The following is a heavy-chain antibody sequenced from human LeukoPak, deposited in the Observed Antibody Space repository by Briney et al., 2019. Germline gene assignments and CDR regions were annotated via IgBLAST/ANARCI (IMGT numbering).Heavy chain of an antibody. CDR2: ISSNGGST. CDR1: GFTFSSYA. CDR3: ARAALPRRDGYNFYDY. Sequence: GGSLRLSCAASGFTFSSYAMHWVRQAPGKGLEYVSAISSNGGSTYYANSVKGRFTISRDNSKNTLYLQMGSLRAEDMAVYYCARAALPRRDGYNFYDYWGQGTLVTVSP. D-gene: IGHD5-24*01. V-gene: IGHV3-64*01. J-gene: IGHJ4*02.